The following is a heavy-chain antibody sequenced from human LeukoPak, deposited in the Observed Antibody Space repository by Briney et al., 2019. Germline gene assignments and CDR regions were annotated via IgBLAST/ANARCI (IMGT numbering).Heavy chain of an antibody. V-gene: IGHV3-48*02. CDR1: GFTFSNYD. D-gene: IGHD6-19*01. CDR3: AREPGQWLAVRGFDY. CDR2: ISSCKSYR. Sequence: QPGGSLRLSCAASGFTFSNYDMNWLRQAPGKGLAWVSYISSCKSYRYHAASAQGRFTISRDNAKGSLYLQMTRLRDDDTGVYYCAREPGQWLAVRGFDYWGQGTLVTVSS. J-gene: IGHJ4*02.